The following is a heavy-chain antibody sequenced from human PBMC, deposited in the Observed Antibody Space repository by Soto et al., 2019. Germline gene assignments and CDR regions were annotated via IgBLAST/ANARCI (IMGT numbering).Heavy chain of an antibody. J-gene: IGHJ4*02. D-gene: IGHD6-19*01. Sequence: GGSLRLSCAASGFTFSNYAMNWVRQAPGKGLEWVSTVSGSGGNTYNADSVKGRFTISRDNSKNTLYLQMNSLRSEDTAVYYCAKGGGAVPGRIDYWGQGTLVT. V-gene: IGHV3-23*01. CDR3: AKGGGAVPGRIDY. CDR2: VSGSGGNT. CDR1: GFTFSNYA.